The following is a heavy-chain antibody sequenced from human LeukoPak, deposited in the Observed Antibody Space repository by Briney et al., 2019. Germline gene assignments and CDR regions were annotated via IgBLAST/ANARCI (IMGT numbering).Heavy chain of an antibody. V-gene: IGHV1-2*02. CDR3: ARYRYSGSYFFDY. Sequence: ASVKVSCKASGYTFTGHYMHWVRQAPGQGLEWMGWINPNSGGTNYAQKFQGRVTMTRDTSISTAYMELSRLRSDDTAVYYCARYRYSGSYFFDYWGQGTLVTVSS. CDR2: INPNSGGT. J-gene: IGHJ4*02. D-gene: IGHD1-26*01. CDR1: GYTFTGHY.